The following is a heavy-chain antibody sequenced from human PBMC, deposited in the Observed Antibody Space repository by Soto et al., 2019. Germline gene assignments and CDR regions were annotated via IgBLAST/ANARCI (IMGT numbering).Heavy chain of an antibody. V-gene: IGHV4-59*01. CDR1: GGSISSYF. J-gene: IGHJ4*02. CDR2: MYYSGST. Sequence: PSETLSLTYTVSGGSISSYFHSLSRQPPGKGLEWIGYMYYSGSTDYNPSLKSRVTISVDTSKNQFSLKLSSVTAADTAVYYCAREGDKRYFDYWGQGTPVTVSS. CDR3: AREGDKRYFDY. D-gene: IGHD3-9*01.